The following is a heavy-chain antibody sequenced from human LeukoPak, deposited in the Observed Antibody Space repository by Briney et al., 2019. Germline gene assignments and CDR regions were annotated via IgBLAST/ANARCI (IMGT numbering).Heavy chain of an antibody. V-gene: IGHV3-53*04. CDR2: IYSGGRT. CDR1: GFTVSSNY. Sequence: GGSLRLSCAASGFTVSSNYMSWVRQVPGKGLEWVSVIYSGGRTYYADSVKGRFTLSRHNSKNTLYLQMNSLRAEDTAVYYCARGCSAGTPHNWFDSWGQGTLVTVSS. CDR3: ARGCSAGTPHNWFDS. D-gene: IGHD6-13*01. J-gene: IGHJ5*01.